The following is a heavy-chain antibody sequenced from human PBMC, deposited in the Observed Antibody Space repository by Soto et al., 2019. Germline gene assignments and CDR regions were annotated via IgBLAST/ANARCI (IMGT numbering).Heavy chain of an antibody. CDR2: IRSRGNNYAT. D-gene: IGHD3-3*01. CDR1: GFTFSVSA. Sequence: EVQLVESGGGLVQPGGSLTLSCAASGFTFSVSALHWVRHPSGRGLEWVGRIRSRGNNYATAYAASMDGRFTISRDDSKNTAYLQLNSLTTEYTAVYHCSRQASDFWRGYQQYDLDVWGKGTRVTVS. CDR3: SRQASDFWRGYQQYDLDV. J-gene: IGHJ6*03. V-gene: IGHV3-73*01.